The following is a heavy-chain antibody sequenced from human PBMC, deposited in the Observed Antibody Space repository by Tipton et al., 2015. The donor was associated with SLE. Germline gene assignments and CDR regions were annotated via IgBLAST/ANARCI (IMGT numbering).Heavy chain of an antibody. CDR3: ARGGLGSDLRGSIYFGS. CDR2: INYSGNT. Sequence: TLSLTCAVYGGSFSGYYWNWIRQPPGKGLEWVGYINYSGNTNYNPSLKSRVTISVDTSKTHFSLRLNSVTAADTAVYYCARGGLGSDLRGSIYFGSWGQGTLVTVSS. V-gene: IGHV4-59*01. D-gene: IGHD7-27*01. CDR1: GGSFSGYY. J-gene: IGHJ4*02.